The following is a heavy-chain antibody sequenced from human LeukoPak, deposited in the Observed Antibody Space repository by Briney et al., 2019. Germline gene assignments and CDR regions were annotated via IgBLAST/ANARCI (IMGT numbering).Heavy chain of an antibody. CDR2: IYYSGST. CDR3: ARTTEGGYTYGYFYYYYMDV. CDR1: GGSISSYY. V-gene: IGHV4-59*01. Sequence: SQTLSLTCTVSGGSISSYYWSWIRQPPGKGLEWIGYIYYSGSTNYNPSLKSRVTISVDTSKNQFSLKLTSVTAADTAVYYCARTTEGGYTYGYFYYYYMDVWGKGTTVTISS. J-gene: IGHJ6*03. D-gene: IGHD5-18*01.